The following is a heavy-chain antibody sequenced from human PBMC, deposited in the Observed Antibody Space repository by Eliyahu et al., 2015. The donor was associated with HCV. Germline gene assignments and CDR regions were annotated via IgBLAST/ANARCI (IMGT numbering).Heavy chain of an antibody. J-gene: IGHJ4*02. CDR3: LGAGY. V-gene: IGHV3-7*03. CDR2: TKPDGSDK. Sequence: EVQLVESGGGLVQPGGSLRLSCAGSGLTFSKYWMNWVRQAPGKGPEWVSITKPDGSDKYYVDSVKGRFTISRDNAKNSLYLQMNGLRAEDTAVYYCLGAGYWGQGTLVTVSS. CDR1: GLTFSKYW.